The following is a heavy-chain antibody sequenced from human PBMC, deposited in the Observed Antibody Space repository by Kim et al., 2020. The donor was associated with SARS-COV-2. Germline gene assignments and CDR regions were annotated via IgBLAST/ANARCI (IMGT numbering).Heavy chain of an antibody. CDR1: GGSFSGYF. V-gene: IGHV4-34*01. D-gene: IGHD3-22*01. Sequence: SETLSLTCAVYGGSFSGYFWSWIRQPPGKGLEWIGEINHSGSTNYNPSLKSRVTISVDTSKNQFSLKLSSVTAADTAVYYCARGSVLGYDSSGEDYYFDYWGQGTLVTVSS. CDR3: ARGSVLGYDSSGEDYYFDY. CDR2: INHSGST. J-gene: IGHJ4*02.